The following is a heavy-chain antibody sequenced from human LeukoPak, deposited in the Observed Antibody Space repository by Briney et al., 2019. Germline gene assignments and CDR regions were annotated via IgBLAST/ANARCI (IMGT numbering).Heavy chain of an antibody. V-gene: IGHV3-23*01. CDR3: AKHMYLRGVSPFDY. D-gene: IGHD3-10*01. CDR1: GFIFSNYP. Sequence: AGSLRLSCAASGFIFSNYPMTWVRQAQGKGLEWVSAISGSTGNTLYADSVKGRFTISRDNSKNTMYLQMNSLRAEDTAVYYCAKHMYLRGVSPFDYWGQGTLVTVPS. CDR2: ISGSTGNT. J-gene: IGHJ4*02.